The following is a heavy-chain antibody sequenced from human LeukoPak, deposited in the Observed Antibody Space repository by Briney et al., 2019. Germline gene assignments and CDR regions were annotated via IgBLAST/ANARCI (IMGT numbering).Heavy chain of an antibody. Sequence: PSETLSLTCTVSGGSISRSSYYWGWIRQPPGKGLEWIGSIYYSGSTYYNPSLKSRVTISVDTSKNQFSLKLSSVTAADTAVYYCASPPEGLMLSDAFDIWGQGTMVTVSS. CDR2: IYYSGST. V-gene: IGHV4-39*01. D-gene: IGHD3-16*02. CDR1: GGSISRSSYY. CDR3: ASPPEGLMLSDAFDI. J-gene: IGHJ3*02.